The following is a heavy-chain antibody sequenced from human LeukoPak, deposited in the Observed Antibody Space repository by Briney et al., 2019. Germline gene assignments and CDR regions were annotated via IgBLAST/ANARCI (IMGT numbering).Heavy chain of an antibody. D-gene: IGHD6-13*01. V-gene: IGHV1-2*02. CDR2: INLNSGGT. CDR1: GYTFTGYY. CDR3: ARVQYSSTIAGFFDY. Sequence: ASVKVSCRASGYTFTGYYMHWVRQAPGQGLEWMGWINLNSGGTNYAQKFQGRVTMTRDTSISTAYMELSRLRSDDTAVYYCARVQYSSTIAGFFDYWGQGTLVTVSS. J-gene: IGHJ4*02.